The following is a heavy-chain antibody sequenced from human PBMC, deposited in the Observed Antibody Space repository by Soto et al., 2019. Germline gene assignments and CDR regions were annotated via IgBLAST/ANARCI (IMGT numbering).Heavy chain of an antibody. V-gene: IGHV4-59*08. J-gene: IGHJ4*02. CDR2: IYYSGST. CDR3: ARHVFRRYYYDSSGYFDY. Sequence: PSETLSLTCTVSGGSISSYYWSWIRQPPGKGLEWIGYIYYSGSTNYNPSLKSRVTISVDTSKNQFSLKLSSVTAADTAVYYCARHVFRRYYYDSSGYFDYWGQGTLVTVSS. D-gene: IGHD3-22*01. CDR1: GGSISSYY.